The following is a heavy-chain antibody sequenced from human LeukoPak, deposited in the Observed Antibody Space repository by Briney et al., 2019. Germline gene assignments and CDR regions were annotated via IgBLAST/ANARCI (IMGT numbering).Heavy chain of an antibody. J-gene: IGHJ4*02. CDR3: AISIQAAAIPAFDL. V-gene: IGHV1-2*02. D-gene: IGHD6-25*01. CDR2: INLNNGGT. CDR1: GYTFTAYH. Sequence: ASVKVSCKASGYTFTAYHIHWMRQAPGQVLEYMGKINLNNGGTNYAQKFQGRVTTTRDTSISTAYMDLSRLSSDDTALIYYAISIQAAAIPAFDLWGQGTQVTVSS.